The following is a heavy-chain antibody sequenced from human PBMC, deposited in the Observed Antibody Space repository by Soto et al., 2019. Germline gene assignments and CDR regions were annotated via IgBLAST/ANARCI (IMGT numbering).Heavy chain of an antibody. D-gene: IGHD5-12*01. CDR2: IIPIFGTA. V-gene: IGHV1-69*12. CDR1: GGTFSSYA. J-gene: IGHJ6*02. CDR3: ASRIVATTHYYYYGMDV. Sequence: QVQLVQSGAEVKKPGSSVKVSCKASGGTFSSYAISWVRQAPGQGLEWMGGIIPIFGTANYAQKFQGRVTITADESTSTAYMELRSLRSEDTAVYYCASRIVATTHYYYYGMDVWGQGTTVTVSS.